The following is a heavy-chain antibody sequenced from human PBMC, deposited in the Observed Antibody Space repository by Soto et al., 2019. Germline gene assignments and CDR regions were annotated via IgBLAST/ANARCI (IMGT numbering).Heavy chain of an antibody. D-gene: IGHD6-19*01. CDR1: GFAFSYYG. Sequence: LRLSCVASGFAFSYYGIHWVRQAPGKGLEWVGVISSDGMTTYYADSVKGRFTISRDNSKNTLFLQMDSLRPDDTAVYYCAKEIAVAGDLDYWGHGTLVTVSS. CDR3: AKEIAVAGDLDY. CDR2: ISSDGMTT. J-gene: IGHJ4*01. V-gene: IGHV3-30*18.